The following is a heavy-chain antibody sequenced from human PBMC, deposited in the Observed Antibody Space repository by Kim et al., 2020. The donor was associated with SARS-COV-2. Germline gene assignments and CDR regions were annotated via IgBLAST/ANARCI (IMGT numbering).Heavy chain of an antibody. CDR2: IYPGDSTT. D-gene: IGHD3-16*01. V-gene: IGHV5-51*01. Sequence: GESLKISCQGSGFDFTSNWIGWVRQMPGRGLEWMGLIYPGDSTTRYSPSFQGQVTFSADTSSNTAYLQWSSLKVSDSAIYYCVKLGSMLRFRGLLESWGQGTLFIVSS. J-gene: IGHJ4*02. CDR3: VKLGSMLRFRGLLES. CDR1: GFDFTSNW.